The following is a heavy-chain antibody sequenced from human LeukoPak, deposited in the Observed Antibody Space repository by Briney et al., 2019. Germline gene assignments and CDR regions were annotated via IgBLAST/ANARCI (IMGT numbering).Heavy chain of an antibody. CDR3: ARTPGYSSGRQGAFDI. V-gene: IGHV4-34*01. CDR1: GGSFSGYY. D-gene: IGHD6-19*01. CDR2: INHSGST. J-gene: IGHJ3*02. Sequence: ETLSLTCAVYGGSFSGYYWSWIRQPPGKGLEWIGEINHSGSTNYNPSLKSRVTISVDTSKNQFSLKLSSVTAADTAVYYCARTPGYSSGRQGAFDIWGQGTMVTVSS.